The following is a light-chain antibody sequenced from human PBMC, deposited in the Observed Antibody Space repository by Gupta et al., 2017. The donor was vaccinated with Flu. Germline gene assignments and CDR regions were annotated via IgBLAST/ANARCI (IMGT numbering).Light chain of an antibody. J-gene: IGKJ4*01. Sequence: IVLTQSPVTLPLSPGDRATLSCRASQSFSSYLAWYQQKPGQAPRLLIYDASNRATGIPARFSGSGSGTDFTLTISSLEPEDFAVYYCQQRSNWPPLTFGGGTKVEIK. CDR2: DAS. V-gene: IGKV3-11*01. CDR1: QSFSSY. CDR3: QQRSNWPPLT.